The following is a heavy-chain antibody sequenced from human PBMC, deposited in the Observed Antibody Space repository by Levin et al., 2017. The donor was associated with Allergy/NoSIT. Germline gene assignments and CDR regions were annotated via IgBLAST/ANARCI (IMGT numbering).Heavy chain of an antibody. CDR1: GFTVGSNF. J-gene: IGHJ6*03. D-gene: IGHD2-15*01. CDR3: ARKTDRLDKITVEPGDV. CDR2: IYSGGNT. Sequence: GGSLRLSCAVSGFTVGSNFMTWVRQAPGKGPEWVSLIYSGGNTDYADSVKGRFTISRDNSRNTLSLQMNSLRAEDTAVYYCARKTDRLDKITVEPGDVWVKETTVTVTS. V-gene: IGHV3-66*02.